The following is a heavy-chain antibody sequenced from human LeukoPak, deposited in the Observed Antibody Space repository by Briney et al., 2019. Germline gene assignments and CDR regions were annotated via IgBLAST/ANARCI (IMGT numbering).Heavy chain of an antibody. CDR1: GGTFSSYA. Sequence: SVKVSCKASGGTFSSYAISWVRQAPGQGLEWMGGIIPIFGTANYAQKFQGRVTITTDESTSTAYMELSSLRSEDTAVYYCATDLYGAFDIWGQGTMVTVSS. CDR2: IIPIFGTA. J-gene: IGHJ3*02. V-gene: IGHV1-69*05. D-gene: IGHD2/OR15-2a*01. CDR3: ATDLYGAFDI.